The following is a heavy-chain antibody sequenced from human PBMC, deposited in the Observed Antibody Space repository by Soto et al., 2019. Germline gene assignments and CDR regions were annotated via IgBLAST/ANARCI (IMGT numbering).Heavy chain of an antibody. CDR2: IYWDGGRT. V-gene: IGHV3-20*04. CDR3: ARIAVTGRGDFDY. D-gene: IGHD6-19*01. CDR1: GFTFDDFG. J-gene: IGHJ4*02. Sequence: EVQLAESGGGVVRPGGSLRLSCAASGFTFDDFGMSWVRQVPGKGLEWVSGIYWDGGRTGYADSVRGRFTISRDNAKNSMFLQMNSLRVEDSALYYCARIAVTGRGDFDYLGQGTLVTVSS.